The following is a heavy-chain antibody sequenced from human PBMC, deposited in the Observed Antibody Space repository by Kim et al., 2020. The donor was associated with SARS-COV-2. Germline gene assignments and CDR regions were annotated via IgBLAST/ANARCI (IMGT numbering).Heavy chain of an antibody. V-gene: IGHV3-15*01. J-gene: IGHJ6*02. CDR2: IKSKTDGGTT. D-gene: IGHD6-13*01. Sequence: GGSLRLSCAASGFTFSNAWMSWVRQAPGKGLEWVGRIKSKTDGGTTDYAAPVKGRFTISRDDSKNTLYLQMNSLKTEDTAVYYCTRTAAAGTPPYYYYGMEVWGQGTTVTVSS. CDR3: TRTAAAGTPPYYYYGMEV. CDR1: GFTFSNAW.